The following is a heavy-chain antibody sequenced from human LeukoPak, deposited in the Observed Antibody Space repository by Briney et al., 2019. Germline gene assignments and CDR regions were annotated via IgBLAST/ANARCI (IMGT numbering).Heavy chain of an antibody. D-gene: IGHD1-1*01. Sequence: SQTMSPTRNRGSGSSSGRRYFWGWIGQPPGKGLEWIGSIYYSGNTYNNPSLKSRVTVSVDTSKNQFSLKLSSVIEADTAVYYCARAYAGYASRFDYWGQGILVTVSS. J-gene: IGHJ4*02. CDR1: SGSSSGRRYF. V-gene: IGHV4-39*07. CDR3: ARAYAGYASRFDY. CDR2: IYYSGNT.